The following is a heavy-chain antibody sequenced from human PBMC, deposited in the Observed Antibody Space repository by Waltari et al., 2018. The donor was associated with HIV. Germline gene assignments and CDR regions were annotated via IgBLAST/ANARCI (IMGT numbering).Heavy chain of an antibody. CDR1: GYTFTGYY. D-gene: IGHD3-22*01. V-gene: IGHV1-2*06. Sequence: QVQLVQSGAEVKKPGASVKVSCKASGYTFTGYYMHWVRQAPGQGLEWMGRINPNSGGTNYAQKFQGRVTMTRDTSISTAYMELSRLRSDDTAVYYCARVRLYDSSWGLEDYWGQGTLVTVSS. CDR3: ARVRLYDSSWGLEDY. CDR2: INPNSGGT. J-gene: IGHJ4*02.